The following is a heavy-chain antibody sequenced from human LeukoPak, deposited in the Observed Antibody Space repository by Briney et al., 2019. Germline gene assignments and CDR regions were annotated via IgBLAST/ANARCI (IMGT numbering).Heavy chain of an antibody. J-gene: IGHJ4*02. CDR2: INYSGSA. V-gene: IGHV4-59*01. CDR1: GASMNDYY. Sequence: SETLSLTCAVSGASMNDYYWSWIRQPPGKGLEWIGYINYSGSANYNPSLKSRVTISVDTSKNQFSLKLTSVTAADTAVYYCARVYRDDFWSGYSTHFDYWGQGTLVTVSS. D-gene: IGHD3-3*01. CDR3: ARVYRDDFWSGYSTHFDY.